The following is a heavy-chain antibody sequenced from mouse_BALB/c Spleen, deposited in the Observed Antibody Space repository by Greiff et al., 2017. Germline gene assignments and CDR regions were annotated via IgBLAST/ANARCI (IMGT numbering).Heavy chain of an antibody. CDR3: APQLGQAWCAY. V-gene: IGHV14-3*02. J-gene: IGHJ3*01. Sequence: VQLQQSGAELVKPGASVKLSCTASGFNIKDTYMHWVKQRPEQGLEWIGRIDPANGNTKYDPKFQGKATITADTSSNTAYLQLSSLTSEDTAVYYCAPQLGQAWCAYRGQGTLVSVSA. D-gene: IGHD4-1*02. CDR1: GFNIKDTY. CDR2: IDPANGNT.